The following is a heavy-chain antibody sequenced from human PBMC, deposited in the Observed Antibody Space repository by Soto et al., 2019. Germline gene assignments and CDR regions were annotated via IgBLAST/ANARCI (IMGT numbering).Heavy chain of an antibody. D-gene: IGHD2-15*01. CDR1: GGTFSSYA. Sequence: PSVKVSCKASGGTFSSYAISWVRQAPGQGLEWMGGIIPIFGTANYAQKFQGRVTITADESTSTAYMELSSLRSEDTAVYYCARDPVVVVAARYGMDVWGQGTTVTVSS. CDR3: ARDPVVVVAARYGMDV. V-gene: IGHV1-69*13. CDR2: IIPIFGTA. J-gene: IGHJ6*02.